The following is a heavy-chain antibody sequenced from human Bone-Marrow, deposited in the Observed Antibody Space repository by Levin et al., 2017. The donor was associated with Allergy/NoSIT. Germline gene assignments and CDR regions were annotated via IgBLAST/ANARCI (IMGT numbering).Heavy chain of an antibody. Sequence: SETLSLTCSVSGDSIRNPNYYWGWIRQPPGKGLEWLGIIFYSGTTYYKSSFKRRITISEDSSKNQFSLRLRSVTAADPAVYYCARAYFYGLGSYLFYFDSWGQGSLVTVSS. CDR3: ARAYFYGLGSYLFYFDS. CDR2: IFYSGTT. J-gene: IGHJ4*02. D-gene: IGHD3-10*01. CDR1: GDSIRNPNYY. V-gene: IGHV4-39*01.